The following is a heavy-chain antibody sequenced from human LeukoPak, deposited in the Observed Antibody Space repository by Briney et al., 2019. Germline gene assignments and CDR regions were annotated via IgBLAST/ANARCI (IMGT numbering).Heavy chain of an antibody. CDR1: GGSFSGYY. CDR2: INHSGST. Sequence: SETLSLTCAVYGGSFSGYYWSWIRQPPGKGLEWIGGINHSGSTNYNPSLKSRVTISVDTSKNQFSLKLSSVTAADTAVYYCATRRGAFDIWGQGTMVTVSS. CDR3: ATRRGAFDI. V-gene: IGHV4-34*01. J-gene: IGHJ3*02.